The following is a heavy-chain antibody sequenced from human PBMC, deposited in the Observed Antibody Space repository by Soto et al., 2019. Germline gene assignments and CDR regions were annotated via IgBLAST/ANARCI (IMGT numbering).Heavy chain of an antibody. D-gene: IGHD3-10*01. CDR1: GFTFSSYS. V-gene: IGHV3-23*01. CDR2: ISGSGGTT. CDR3: AKDSMGLTTHFDY. J-gene: IGHJ4*02. Sequence: ESGGGLVQPGGSLRLSCAASGFTFSSYSMSWVRQAPGKGLEWVSIISGSGGTTYYADSVKGRFTISRDKSKDTLFLQMNSLRAEDTAGYYCAKDSMGLTTHFDYWGQGTLVTVSS.